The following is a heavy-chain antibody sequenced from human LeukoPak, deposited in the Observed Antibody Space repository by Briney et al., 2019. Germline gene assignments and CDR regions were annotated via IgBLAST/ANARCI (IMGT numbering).Heavy chain of an antibody. CDR1: GFPFNKYK. J-gene: IGHJ1*01. CDR3: TRGLADYGDYSF. D-gene: IGHD4-17*01. Sequence: AGSLRFSCEASGFPFNKYKMDWVRQAPGKGLQWVSSINIWNTSTYYADSVKGRFTISRDDAKNSLYLQMNSLTAEDTAVYYCTRGLADYGDYSFWGQGTLVA. V-gene: IGHV3-21*01. CDR2: INIWNTST.